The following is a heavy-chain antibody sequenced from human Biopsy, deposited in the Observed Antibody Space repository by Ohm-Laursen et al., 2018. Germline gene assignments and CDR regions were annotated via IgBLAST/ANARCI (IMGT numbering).Heavy chain of an antibody. J-gene: IGHJ4*02. V-gene: IGHV1-69*02. Sequence: SVKVSCKASGFSFTGYYIHWVRQAPGQGLEWMGRIIPILHVPTYAQSFQGRVTISADKSTSTAYMELSGLRSEDTAVYYCASLEDRTFDKWGQGTLVTVSS. CDR3: ASLEDRTFDK. CDR2: IIPILHVP. CDR1: GFSFTGYY.